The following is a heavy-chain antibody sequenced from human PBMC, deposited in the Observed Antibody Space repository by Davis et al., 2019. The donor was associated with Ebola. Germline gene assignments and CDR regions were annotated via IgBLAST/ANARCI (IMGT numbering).Heavy chain of an antibody. CDR2: IRSKADSYTT. Sequence: GGSLRLSCAASGFTFSDHFMDWVRQAPGKGLEWVGRIRSKADSYTTEYAASVEGRFTISRDDSKNLMYLQMNSLKTEDTAVYYCGKERYDWNDFDYWGQGTLVTVSS. CDR3: GKERYDWNDFDY. V-gene: IGHV3-72*01. CDR1: GFTFSDHF. J-gene: IGHJ4*02. D-gene: IGHD1-20*01.